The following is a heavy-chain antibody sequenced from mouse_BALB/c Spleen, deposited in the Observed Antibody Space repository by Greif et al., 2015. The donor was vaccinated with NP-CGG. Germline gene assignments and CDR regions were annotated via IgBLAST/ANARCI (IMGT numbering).Heavy chain of an antibody. Sequence: VQLQQSGPGLVQPSQSLSITCTVSGFSLTSYGVHWVRQSPGKGLEWLGVIWSGGSTGYNAAFISRLSISKENSKSXVFFKMNSRQAKDAAIYYCARKGIATSAMDYWGQGTPVTVSS. CDR1: GFSLTSYG. CDR2: IWSGGST. CDR3: ARKGIATSAMDY. J-gene: IGHJ4*01. V-gene: IGHV2-2*02.